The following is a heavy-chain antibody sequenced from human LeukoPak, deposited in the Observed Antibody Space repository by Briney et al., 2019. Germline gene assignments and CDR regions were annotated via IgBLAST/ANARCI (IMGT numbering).Heavy chain of an antibody. V-gene: IGHV3-23*01. J-gene: IGHJ4*02. CDR1: GFTFSSYA. CDR2: ITGSGDRT. CDR3: ARDSGSYLQPTDY. Sequence: PGGSLRLSCAASGFTFSSYAMSWVRQAPGRGLEWVSSITGSGDRTHYADSVQGRFTISRDNSKNTLYLQMSGLRAEDAAVYHCARDSGSYLQPTDYWGQGTLVTVSS. D-gene: IGHD1-26*01.